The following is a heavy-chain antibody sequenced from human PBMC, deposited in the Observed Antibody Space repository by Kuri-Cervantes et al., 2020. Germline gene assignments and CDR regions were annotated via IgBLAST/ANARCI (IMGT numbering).Heavy chain of an antibody. CDR2: ISSRSSIT. J-gene: IGHJ4*02. CDR1: GFNFSNYN. D-gene: IGHD4-17*01. V-gene: IGHV3-48*01. CDR3: ARDYFGDYYFDY. Sequence: GESLKISCEASGFNFSNYNMNWVRQAPGKGLEWVSYISSRSSITYYAESVKGRFTISRDNAKNSLYLQMNSLRAEDAAVYYCARDYFGDYYFDYWGQGTLVTVSS.